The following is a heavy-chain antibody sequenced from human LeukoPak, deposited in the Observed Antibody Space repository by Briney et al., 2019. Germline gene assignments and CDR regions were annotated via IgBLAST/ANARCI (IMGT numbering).Heavy chain of an antibody. Sequence: GGSLRLSCAASGFTFSNYWMTWVRQAPGKGLECVANIKQDGSEKYYVDSVKGRFTISRDNAKNSLYLQTNSLRAEDTAFYYCARERCSSASCFPDYWGQGTLVTVSS. CDR2: IKQDGSEK. CDR3: ARERCSSASCFPDY. CDR1: GFTFSNYW. V-gene: IGHV3-7*01. D-gene: IGHD2-2*01. J-gene: IGHJ4*02.